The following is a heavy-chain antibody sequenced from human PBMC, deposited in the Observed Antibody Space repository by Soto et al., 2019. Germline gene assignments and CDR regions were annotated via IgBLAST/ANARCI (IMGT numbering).Heavy chain of an antibody. J-gene: IGHJ5*02. CDR3: AKTAAIVSIDVYPRWCET. D-gene: IGHD2-21*01. V-gene: IGHV3-23*01. CDR2: MSPSGATT. Sequence: PWVTLRLSGAANLDLKSSAMRSVRQAPGRGLERLAPMSPSGATTLYAGSLKGRMTTSRDRPTSSVFLERDSLRIEDTATYYCAKTAAIVSIDVYPRWCETWGQGTVGTVAS. CDR1: LDLKSSA.